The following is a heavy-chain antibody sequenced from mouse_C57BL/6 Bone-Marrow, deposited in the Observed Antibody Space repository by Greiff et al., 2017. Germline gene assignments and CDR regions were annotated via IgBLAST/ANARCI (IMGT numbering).Heavy chain of an antibody. J-gene: IGHJ1*03. Sequence: EVMLVESGGGLVKPGGSLKLSCAASGFTFSSYAMSWVRQTPEKRLEWVATISDGGSYTYYPDNVKGRFTISRDNAKNNLYLQMSHLKSEDTAMYYCARDGYYGSRDFDVWGTGTTVTGSS. D-gene: IGHD1-1*01. CDR1: GFTFSSYA. V-gene: IGHV5-4*01. CDR2: ISDGGSYT. CDR3: ARDGYYGSRDFDV.